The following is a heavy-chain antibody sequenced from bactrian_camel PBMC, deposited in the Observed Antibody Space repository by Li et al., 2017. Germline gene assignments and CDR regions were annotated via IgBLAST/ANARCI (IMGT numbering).Heavy chain of an antibody. CDR1: GFTFSGYW. D-gene: IGHD1*01. CDR2: VASNGGST. J-gene: IGHJ4*01. V-gene: IGHV3S1*01. Sequence: HVQLVESGGDLVQPGGSLTLSCTASGFTFSGYWMYWVRQTPAKGLEGVSGVASNGGSTEYADSIVGRCTISRDDVKNTLYLQMNSLKPEDTAMYYCAAASKCQANLNRAWYAYWGQGTQVTVS. CDR3: AAASKCQANLNRAWYAY.